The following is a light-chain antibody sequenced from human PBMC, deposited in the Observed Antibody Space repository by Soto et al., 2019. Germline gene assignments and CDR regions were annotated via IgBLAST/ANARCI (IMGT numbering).Light chain of an antibody. Sequence: QSALTQPPSASGSPGQSVTISCTGTSSDVGGYNYVSWYQQHPGKAPKLMIYEGTKRPAGVSDRFSGSKSGNTASLTISGLQAEDEANYYSCSYARGSRASGGGTKLTVL. CDR3: CSYARGSRA. V-gene: IGLV2-8*01. J-gene: IGLJ3*02. CDR1: SSDVGGYNY. CDR2: EGT.